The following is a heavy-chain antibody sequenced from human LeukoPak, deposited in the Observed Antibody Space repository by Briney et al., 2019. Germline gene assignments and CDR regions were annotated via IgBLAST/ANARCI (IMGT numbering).Heavy chain of an antibody. Sequence: SETLSLTCTVSGGSISSGSYSWDWIRQPPGKGLEWIGDIYSSGKTNYNPSLRSRVTMSIDPSKNQFSLNLNSVSATDTAIYYCARHSTGRTWFDPWGQGTLVTVSS. CDR3: ARHSTGRTWFDP. V-gene: IGHV4-39*01. J-gene: IGHJ5*02. CDR1: GGSISSGSYS. D-gene: IGHD1/OR15-1a*01. CDR2: IYSSGKT.